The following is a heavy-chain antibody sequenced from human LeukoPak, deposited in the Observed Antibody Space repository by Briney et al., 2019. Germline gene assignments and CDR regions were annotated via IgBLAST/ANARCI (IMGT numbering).Heavy chain of an antibody. V-gene: IGHV4-4*07. CDR1: GCSISSYY. J-gene: IGHJ4*02. D-gene: IGHD2-15*01. CDR2: IYASGST. CDR3: ARVVAALTYFDY. Sequence: SETLSLTCTVSGCSISSYYWTWIRQPAGKGLEWIGRIYASGSTNYNPSLKSRVTISVDKSKNQFSLKLSSVTAADTAVYYCARVVAALTYFDYWGQGTLVTVSS.